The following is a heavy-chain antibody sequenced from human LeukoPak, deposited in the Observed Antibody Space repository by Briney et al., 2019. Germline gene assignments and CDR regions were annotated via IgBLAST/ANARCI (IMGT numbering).Heavy chain of an antibody. CDR1: GFTFSSYA. CDR3: ARSMVTPYHFDY. CDR2: IRGSGGST. Sequence: GGSLRLSCAASGFTFSSYAMSWVRQAPGKGLEWVSAIRGSGGSTYYADSVKGRFTISRNNSKNTLYLQMNSLRVEDTAVYYCARSMVTPYHFDYWGQGTLVTVSS. D-gene: IGHD2-21*02. J-gene: IGHJ4*02. V-gene: IGHV3-23*01.